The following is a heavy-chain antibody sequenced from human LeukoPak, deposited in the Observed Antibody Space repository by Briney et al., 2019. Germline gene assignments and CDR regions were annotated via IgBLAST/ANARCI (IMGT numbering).Heavy chain of an antibody. Sequence: SETLSLTCTVSGGSISSYYWSWIRQPPGKGLEWIGYIYYSGSTNYNPSLKSRVTMSLDTSKNHFSLKLRSVTAADTAVYYCARDSGTTGEVKFDPWGQGTLVTVSS. CDR2: IYYSGST. J-gene: IGHJ5*02. V-gene: IGHV4-59*12. D-gene: IGHD1-7*01. CDR3: ARDSGTTGEVKFDP. CDR1: GGSISSYY.